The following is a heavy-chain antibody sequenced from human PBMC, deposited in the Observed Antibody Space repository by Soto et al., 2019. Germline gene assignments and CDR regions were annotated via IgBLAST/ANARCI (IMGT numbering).Heavy chain of an antibody. D-gene: IGHD1-26*01. Sequence: ASVTVSCKASGYTFTSYYMHWVRQAPGQGLEWMGIINPSGGSTSYAQKFQGRVTMTTDTSTSTAYMELRSLRSDDTAVYYCARDLWELLDYWGQGTLVTVSS. CDR1: GYTFTSYY. CDR3: ARDLWELLDY. V-gene: IGHV1-46*01. J-gene: IGHJ4*02. CDR2: INPSGGST.